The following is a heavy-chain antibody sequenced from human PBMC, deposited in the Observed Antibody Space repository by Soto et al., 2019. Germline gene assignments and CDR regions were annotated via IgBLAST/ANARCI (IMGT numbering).Heavy chain of an antibody. V-gene: IGHV4-4*02. D-gene: IGHD3-22*01. CDR2: VYHTGST. J-gene: IGHJ5*02. Sequence: SETLSLTCVVSGGSISSTNWWTWVRQTPGKGLEWIGEVYHTGSTKYNPSLRNRVTISLDKSNNQFSLKLNSVTAADTAVYYCARGRAYYYDSSGYSYGWFDPWGQGTLVTVSS. CDR3: ARGRAYYYDSSGYSYGWFDP. CDR1: GGSISSTNW.